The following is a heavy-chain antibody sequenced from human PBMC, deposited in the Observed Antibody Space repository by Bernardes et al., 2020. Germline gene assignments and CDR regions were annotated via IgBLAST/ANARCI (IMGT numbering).Heavy chain of an antibody. Sequence: SEPLSLTCEVYGVSFSGYYWGWIRQPPGKGLEWIGEINHSGSTNYNPSLKSPVTISLDTSKNQFSLKLSSVTAADTAVYYCARGASTSNDCWSASPRPFDIWSQGTMVTVSS. J-gene: IGHJ3*02. CDR3: ARGASTSNDCWSASPRPFDI. CDR2: INHSGST. V-gene: IGHV4-34*01. D-gene: IGHD3-3*01. CDR1: GVSFSGYY.